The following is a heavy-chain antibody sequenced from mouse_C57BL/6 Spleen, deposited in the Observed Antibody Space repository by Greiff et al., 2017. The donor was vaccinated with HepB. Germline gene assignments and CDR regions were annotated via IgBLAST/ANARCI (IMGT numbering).Heavy chain of an antibody. CDR1: GFTFSSYG. V-gene: IGHV5-6*02. Sequence: DVMLVESGGDLVKPGGSLKLSCAASGFTFSSYGMSWVRQTPDKRLEWVATISSGGSYTYYPDSVKGRFTISRDNAKNTLYLQMSSLKSEDTAMYYCARVLLLRYFDVWGTGTTVTVSS. CDR2: ISSGGSYT. CDR3: ARVLLLRYFDV. J-gene: IGHJ1*03. D-gene: IGHD1-1*01.